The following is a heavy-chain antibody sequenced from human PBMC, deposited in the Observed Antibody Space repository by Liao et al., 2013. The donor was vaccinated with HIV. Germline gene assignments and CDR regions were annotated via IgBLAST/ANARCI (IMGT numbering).Heavy chain of an antibody. Sequence: QMQLQESGPGLVKPSETLSLTCAVSGGSINNHYWNWIRQPAGRGLEWIGRIYTSGNTNYNPSLKSRVTMSVXTSKNQFSLKLTSVTAADTAVYYCATRITISGVAIPHALDVWGQGTMVAVSS. D-gene: IGHD3-3*01. CDR3: ATRITISGVAIPHALDV. J-gene: IGHJ3*01. V-gene: IGHV4-4*07. CDR1: GGSINNHY. CDR2: IYTSGNT.